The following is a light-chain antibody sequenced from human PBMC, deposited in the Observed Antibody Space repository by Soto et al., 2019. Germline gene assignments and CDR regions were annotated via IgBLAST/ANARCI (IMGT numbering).Light chain of an antibody. CDR1: QSISVW. CDR2: DAT. CDR3: QQYHTSWWT. Sequence: DIHMTQSPSILSASIGDRVTISCRASQSISVWLSWYQQKPGKAPSVLIFDATALESGAPSRFSGSVYGTEFTLTINNLQPDDFATYYCQQYHTSWWTFGQGTKVDIK. V-gene: IGKV1-5*01. J-gene: IGKJ1*01.